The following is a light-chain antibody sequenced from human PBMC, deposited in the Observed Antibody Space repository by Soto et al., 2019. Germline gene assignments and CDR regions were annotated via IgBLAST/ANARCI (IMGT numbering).Light chain of an antibody. J-gene: IGKJ4*01. CDR3: QQYNDWPRT. CDR1: QSVSSN. V-gene: IGKV3D-15*01. CDR2: DIS. Sequence: EIVMTQSPATLSVSPGERATISCRVSQSVSSNLACYQQKPGQAPSLLIYDISARATGIPTRFSGSGSGTEFTLTLSSLQSEEFAVYYCQQYNDWPRTFGGGTKVEIK.